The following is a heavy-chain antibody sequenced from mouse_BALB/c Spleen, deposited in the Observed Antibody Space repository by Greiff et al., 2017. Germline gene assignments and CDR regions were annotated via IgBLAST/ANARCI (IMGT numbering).Heavy chain of an antibody. CDR2: INPYNGAT. V-gene: IGHV1-31*01. CDR3: ARWGYYFDY. Sequence: EVQLQQSGPELVKPGASVKISCKASGYSFTGYYMHWVKQSHVKSLEWIGRINPYNGATSYNQNFKDKASLTVDKSSSTAYMELHSLTSEDSAVYCCARWGYYFDYWGQGTTLTVSS. J-gene: IGHJ2*01. CDR1: GYSFTGYY.